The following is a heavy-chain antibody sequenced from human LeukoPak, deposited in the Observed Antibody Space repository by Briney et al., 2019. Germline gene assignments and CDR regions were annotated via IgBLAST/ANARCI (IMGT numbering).Heavy chain of an antibody. CDR1: GDSISKSHYY. V-gene: IGHV4-39*02. CDR2: VHYTGST. CDR3: ARESSSSWSAVDY. J-gene: IGHJ4*02. Sequence: SETLSLTCTVSGDSISKSHYYWGWIRQPPGKGLEWLGDVHYTGSTDYNPSLKSRLAMSVDTSNNQFTLRLTSMTAADTAIYYCARESSSSWSAVDYCGQGTLVTVSS. D-gene: IGHD6-13*01.